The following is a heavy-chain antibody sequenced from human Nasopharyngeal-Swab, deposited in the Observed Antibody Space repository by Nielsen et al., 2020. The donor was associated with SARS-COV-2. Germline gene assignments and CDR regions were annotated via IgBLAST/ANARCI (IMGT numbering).Heavy chain of an antibody. V-gene: IGHV4-31*03. D-gene: IGHD2-21*02. CDR3: ARHYGHVVVTDNWFDP. CDR2: IYYSGST. J-gene: IGHJ5*02. Sequence: SETLSLTCTVSGGSISSGGYYWSWIRQHPGKGLEWIGYIYYSGSTYYNPSLKSRVTISVDTSKNQFSLKLSSVTAADTAVYYCARHYGHVVVTDNWFDPWGQGTLVTVSS. CDR1: GGSISSGGYY.